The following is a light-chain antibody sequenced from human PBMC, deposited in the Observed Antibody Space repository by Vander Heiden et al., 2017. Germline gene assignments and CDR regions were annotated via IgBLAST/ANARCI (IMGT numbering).Light chain of an antibody. CDR3: QAWDSSTAWHVV. CDR1: KLGDKY. J-gene: IGLJ2*01. V-gene: IGLV3-1*01. Sequence: SSELTQPPSVSVSPGQTASITCSGDKLGDKYACWYQQKPGQSPVLVIYQDSKRPSGIPERFSGSNSGNTATLTISGTQAMDEADYYCQAWDSSTAWHVVFGGGTKLTVL. CDR2: QDS.